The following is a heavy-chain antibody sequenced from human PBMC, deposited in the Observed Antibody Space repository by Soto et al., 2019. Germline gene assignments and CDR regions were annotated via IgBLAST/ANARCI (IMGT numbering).Heavy chain of an antibody. J-gene: IGHJ3*02. D-gene: IGHD6-13*01. Sequence: QVQLVQSGAEVKKPGASVKVSCKASGYTFTGYYMHWVRQAPGQGLEWMGWINPNSGGTNYAQKFQGRVTMTRDTSISIAYMELSRLRSDDTAVYYCARGGKRQQPTRVDAFDIWGQGTMVTVSS. CDR3: ARGGKRQQPTRVDAFDI. CDR1: GYTFTGYY. CDR2: INPNSGGT. V-gene: IGHV1-2*02.